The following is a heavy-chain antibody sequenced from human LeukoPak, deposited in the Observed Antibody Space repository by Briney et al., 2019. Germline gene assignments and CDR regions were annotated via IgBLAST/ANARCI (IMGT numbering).Heavy chain of an antibody. CDR3: ARLVAAAGYFDY. CDR2: IYYSGST. Sequence: SETLSLTCTVSGGSISSYYWSWIRQPPGKGLEWIGYIYYSGSTNYSPSLKSRVTISVDTSKNQFSLKLSSVTAADTAVYYCARLVAAAGYFDYWGQGTLVTVSS. D-gene: IGHD6-13*01. J-gene: IGHJ4*02. CDR1: GGSISSYY. V-gene: IGHV4-59*08.